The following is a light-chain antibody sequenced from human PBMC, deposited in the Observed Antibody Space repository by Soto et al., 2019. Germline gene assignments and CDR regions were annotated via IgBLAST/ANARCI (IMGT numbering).Light chain of an antibody. V-gene: IGKV3-15*01. CDR2: GAS. Sequence: EIVMTQSPATLSVSPGERATLSCRASQSVSSNLAWYQQKPGQAPRLLIYGASTRATGISARFSGSGSGTEFTLTISSLQSEDFAVYYCQQYNNWPRTFGPGTKVEIK. CDR3: QQYNNWPRT. CDR1: QSVSSN. J-gene: IGKJ1*01.